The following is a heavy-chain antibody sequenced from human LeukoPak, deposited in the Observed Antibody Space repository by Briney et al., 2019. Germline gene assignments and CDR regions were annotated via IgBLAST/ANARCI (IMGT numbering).Heavy chain of an antibody. CDR3: ARGGANQRGDITMVRGAHPFYYYGMDV. Sequence: ASVKVSCKASGYTFTGYYMHWVRQAPGQGLEWMGWINPNSGGTNYAQKFQGRVTMTRDTSISTAYMELSRLRSDDTAVYYCARGGANQRGDITMVRGAHPFYYYGMDVWGQGTTVTVSS. V-gene: IGHV1-2*02. CDR1: GYTFTGYY. D-gene: IGHD3-10*01. CDR2: INPNSGGT. J-gene: IGHJ6*02.